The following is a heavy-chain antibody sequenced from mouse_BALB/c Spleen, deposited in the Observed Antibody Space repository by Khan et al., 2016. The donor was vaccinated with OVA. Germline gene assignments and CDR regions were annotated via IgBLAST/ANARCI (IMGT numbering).Heavy chain of an antibody. J-gene: IGHJ2*01. Sequence: QVQLQQPGAELVKAGASVKLSCKASGYTFTGSWMHWVKQRLEQGLEWFAETNPTNGRTYYNEKFKSKATLTVDKSSNTAYMLLSGPTSEDSAVYYCARNKKIVANYLDYCDQGTTLTVS. CDR2: TNPTNGRT. V-gene: IGHV1S81*02. D-gene: IGHD1-1*01. CDR3: ARNKKIVANYLDY. CDR1: GYTFTGSW.